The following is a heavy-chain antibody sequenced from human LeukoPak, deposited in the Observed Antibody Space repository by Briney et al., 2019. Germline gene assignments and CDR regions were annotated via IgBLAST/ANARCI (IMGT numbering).Heavy chain of an antibody. J-gene: IGHJ4*02. CDR3: ARALDTSMSTSGFFDS. CDR1: GGTFSSYA. V-gene: IGHV1-69*13. CDR2: IIPIFGTA. D-gene: IGHD5-18*01. Sequence: GASVKVSFKASGGTFSSYAISWVRQAPGQGLEWMGGIIPIFGTANYAQKFQGRVTITADESTSTAYMELSSLRSEDTAVYYCARALDTSMSTSGFFDSWGQGTLVTVSS.